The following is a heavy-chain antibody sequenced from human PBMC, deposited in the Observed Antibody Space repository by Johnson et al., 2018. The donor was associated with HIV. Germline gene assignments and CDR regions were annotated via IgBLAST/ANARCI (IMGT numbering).Heavy chain of an antibody. D-gene: IGHD3-3*01. CDR3: AKSPRFTIFGSDAFDI. V-gene: IGHV3-9*01. Sequence: PGKGLEWVSGLNRNGGTIGYAASVKGRFTISRDNAKNSLYLQMDTLGAKDTALYYCAKSPRFTIFGSDAFDIWGQGTMVTVSS. J-gene: IGHJ3*02. CDR2: LNRNGGTI.